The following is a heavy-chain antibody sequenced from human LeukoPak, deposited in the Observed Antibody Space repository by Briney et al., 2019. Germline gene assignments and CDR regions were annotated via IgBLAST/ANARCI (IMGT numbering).Heavy chain of an antibody. CDR2: FDPEDGET. CDR3: ATISDFWSKPHDAFDI. J-gene: IGHJ3*02. V-gene: IGHV1-24*01. Sequence: ASVKVSCKVSGYTLTELSMHWVRQAPGKGLEWMGGFDPEDGETTYAQKFQGRVTMTEDTSTDTAYMELSSLRSEDTAVYYCATISDFWSKPHDAFDIWGQGTMVTVPS. D-gene: IGHD3-3*01. CDR1: GYTLTELS.